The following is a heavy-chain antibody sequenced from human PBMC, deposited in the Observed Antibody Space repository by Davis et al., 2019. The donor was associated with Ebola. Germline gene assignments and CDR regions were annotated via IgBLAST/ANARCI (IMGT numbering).Heavy chain of an antibody. CDR2: IYYSGST. D-gene: IGHD3-3*01. CDR3: AKDLLSAGSPIN. Sequence: SETLSLTCTVSGGSISSSSYYWGWIRQPPGKGLEWIGSIYYSGSTYYNPALNSRVTMSIDASKSQFSLELNSVTAADTAIYYCAKDLLSAGSPINWGPGILVSVSS. V-gene: IGHV4-39*07. J-gene: IGHJ4*02. CDR1: GGSISSSSYY.